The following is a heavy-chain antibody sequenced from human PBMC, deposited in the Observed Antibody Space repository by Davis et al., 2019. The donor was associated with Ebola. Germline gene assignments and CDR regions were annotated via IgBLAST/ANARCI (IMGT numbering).Heavy chain of an antibody. Sequence: AASVKVSCKASGYTFTSYGISWVRQAPGQGLEWMGWISAYNGNTNYAQKLQGRVTMTTDTSTRTAYMALRSLRSDDTAVYYCARDMGMVQEANWFDPWGQGTLVTVSS. CDR1: GYTFTSYG. D-gene: IGHD3-10*01. J-gene: IGHJ5*02. CDR2: ISAYNGNT. V-gene: IGHV1-18*01. CDR3: ARDMGMVQEANWFDP.